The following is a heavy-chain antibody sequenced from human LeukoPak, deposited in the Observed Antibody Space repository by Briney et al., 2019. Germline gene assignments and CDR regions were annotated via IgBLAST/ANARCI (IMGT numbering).Heavy chain of an antibody. J-gene: IGHJ5*02. D-gene: IGHD6-19*01. CDR2: ISYDGSNK. Sequence: PGGALRLSCAASGFPFSSYGMHWVRQAPGKGLEWVGVISYDGSNKYYADSVKGRFTISRDNSKNTLYLQMNSLRAEDTAVYYCAKEIKQWLAAYNWFDPWGQGTLVTVSS. CDR3: AKEIKQWLAAYNWFDP. V-gene: IGHV3-30*18. CDR1: GFPFSSYG.